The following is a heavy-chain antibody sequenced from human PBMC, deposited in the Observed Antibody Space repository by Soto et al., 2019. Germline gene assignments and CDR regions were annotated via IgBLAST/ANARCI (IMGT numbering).Heavy chain of an antibody. J-gene: IGHJ6*02. V-gene: IGHV4-30-2*01. CDR1: GGSISSGGYS. CDR2: IYHSGST. CDR3: ARGGAGDYGMDV. D-gene: IGHD6-19*01. Sequence: QLQLQESGSGLVKPSQTLSLTCAVSGGSISSGGYSWSWIRQPPGKGLEWIGYIYHSGSTYYNPPLKSRVTISVDRSKNQFSLKLSSVTAADTAVYYCARGGAGDYGMDVWGQGTTVTVSS.